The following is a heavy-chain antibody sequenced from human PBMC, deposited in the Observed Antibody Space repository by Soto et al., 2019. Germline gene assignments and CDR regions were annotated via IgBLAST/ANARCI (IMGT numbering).Heavy chain of an antibody. CDR1: GFTFSSYG. CDR3: AKDGATEGGMDV. D-gene: IGHD4-4*01. J-gene: IGHJ6*02. CDR2: ISYDGSNK. Sequence: GGSRLSCAASGFTFSSYGMHWVRQAPGKGLEWVAVISYDGSNKYYADSVKGRFTISRDNSKNTLYLQMNSLRAEDTAVYYCAKDGATEGGMDVWGQGTTVTVS. V-gene: IGHV3-30*18.